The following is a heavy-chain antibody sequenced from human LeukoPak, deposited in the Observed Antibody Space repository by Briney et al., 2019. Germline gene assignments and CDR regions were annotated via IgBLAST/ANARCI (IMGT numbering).Heavy chain of an antibody. Sequence: GASVKVSCKASGGTFSSHAISWVRQAPGQGLEWMGGIIPIFGTANYAQKFQGRVTITADESTSTAYMELSSLRSEDTAVYYCARDARHRYCSSTNCYRGWLDPWGQGTLVTVSS. CDR2: IIPIFGTA. CDR3: ARDARHRYCSSTNCYRGWLDP. V-gene: IGHV1-69*13. CDR1: GGTFSSHA. J-gene: IGHJ5*02. D-gene: IGHD2-2*01.